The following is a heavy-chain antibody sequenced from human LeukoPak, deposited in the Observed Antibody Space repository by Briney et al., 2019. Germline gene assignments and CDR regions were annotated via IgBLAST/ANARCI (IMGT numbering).Heavy chain of an antibody. Sequence: GGSLRLSCAASGFTFSSYGMHWVRQAPGKGLEWVAVIPYDGSNKYYADSVKGRFTISRDNSKNTLYLQMNSLRAEDTAVYYCAKDFDIVVVTAEGYFDYWGQGTLVTVSS. V-gene: IGHV3-30*18. CDR2: IPYDGSNK. CDR3: AKDFDIVVVTAEGYFDY. J-gene: IGHJ4*02. D-gene: IGHD2-21*02. CDR1: GFTFSSYG.